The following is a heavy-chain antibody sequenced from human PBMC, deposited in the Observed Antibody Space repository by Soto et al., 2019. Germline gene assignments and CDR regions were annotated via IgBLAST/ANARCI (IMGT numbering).Heavy chain of an antibody. CDR2: IIPIFGTA. Sequence: GASVKVSCKASGGTFSSYAISWVRQAPGQGLEWVGGIIPIFGTANYAQKFQGRVTITADESTSTAYMELSSLRSEDTAVYYCARESGGTTVTYRIQYNRDLGYWGQGTLVTVSS. J-gene: IGHJ4*02. V-gene: IGHV1-69*13. D-gene: IGHD4-17*01. CDR3: ARESGGTTVTYRIQYNRDLGY. CDR1: GGTFSSYA.